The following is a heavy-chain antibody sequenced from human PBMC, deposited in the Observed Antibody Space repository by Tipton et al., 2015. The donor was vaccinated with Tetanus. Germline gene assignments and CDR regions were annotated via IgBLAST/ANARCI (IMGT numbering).Heavy chain of an antibody. CDR1: GGSITSYY. Sequence: LRLSCNVSGGSITSYYWGWIRQRPGRGLEWVGYVHYTGKDNYSPSLRSRVTLSVDTSKNQFSLKMNSVTAADTAVYYCARGSRYYFDYWGPGTLVTVSS. CDR3: ARGSRYYFDY. V-gene: IGHV4-59*13. CDR2: VHYTGKD. J-gene: IGHJ4*02.